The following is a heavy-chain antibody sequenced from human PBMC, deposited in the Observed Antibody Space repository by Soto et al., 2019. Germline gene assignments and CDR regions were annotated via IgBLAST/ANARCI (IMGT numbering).Heavy chain of an antibody. J-gene: IGHJ4*02. CDR1: GDSTGTTHSY. Sequence: SETLSLTCTVSGDSTGTTHSYWAWIRQSPGKGLEWIGNIHYSGSTYYMPSLRSRVTLSVDTSKNQFSLRLTSVTAEDTAVYYCARHEGNGNVWPLDYWGQGILVTVSS. V-gene: IGHV4-39*01. D-gene: IGHD2-8*01. CDR2: IHYSGST. CDR3: ARHEGNGNVWPLDY.